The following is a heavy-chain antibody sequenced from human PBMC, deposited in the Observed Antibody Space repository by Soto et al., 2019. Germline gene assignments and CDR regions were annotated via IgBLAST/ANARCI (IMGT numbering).Heavy chain of an antibody. CDR3: VGGGRNWNFPRLDH. CDR2: VSSGGTNK. Sequence: WGSLRLSCAASGFTFENYAIRFFGHAPGKWLEWVAAVSSGGTNKYYADSVKGRFTISRDNSKNTVHVQMNSLTVEDTAVYYCVGGGRNWNFPRLDHWGQGALVTVSS. D-gene: IGHD1-7*01. V-gene: IGHV3-30-3*01. J-gene: IGHJ4*02. CDR1: GFTFENYA.